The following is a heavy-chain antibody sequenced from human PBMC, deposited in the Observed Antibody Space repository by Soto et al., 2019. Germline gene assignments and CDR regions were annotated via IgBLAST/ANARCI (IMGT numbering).Heavy chain of an antibody. CDR3: AREGAPYSSGWQGIDY. J-gene: IGHJ4*02. CDR1: GFTFSSYA. D-gene: IGHD6-19*01. CDR2: ISYDGSNK. V-gene: IGHV3-30-3*01. Sequence: GGSLRLSCAASGFTFSSYAMHWVRQAPGKGLEWVAVISYDGSNKYYADSVKGRFTISRDNSKNTLYLQMNSLRAEDTAVYYCAREGAPYSSGWQGIDYWGQGTLVTVSS.